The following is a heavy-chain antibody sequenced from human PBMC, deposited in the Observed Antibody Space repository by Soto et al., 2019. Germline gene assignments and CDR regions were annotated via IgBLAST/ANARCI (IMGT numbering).Heavy chain of an antibody. Sequence: ASVKVSCQASGYTITSYYVHWVRQAPGQGLEWMGIINPSGGSTSYAQKFQGRVTMTRDTSTSTVYMELSSLRSEDTAVYYCARDDYGDYIGDYWGQGTLVTVSS. CDR2: INPSGGST. CDR3: ARDDYGDYIGDY. CDR1: GYTITSYY. D-gene: IGHD4-17*01. J-gene: IGHJ4*02. V-gene: IGHV1-46*03.